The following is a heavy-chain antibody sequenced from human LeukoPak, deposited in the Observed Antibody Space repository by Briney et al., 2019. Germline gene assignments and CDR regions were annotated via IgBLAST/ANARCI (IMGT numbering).Heavy chain of an antibody. J-gene: IGHJ5*02. Sequence: ASIKVTCKASGYTFTGLYIQWVRHATGQGTDWIGWINPNSGGTNYAQKFQGRVTMTRDTSINTAYMELSSLRSDDTAVFYCARAHLIAAPGYNWFDPWGQGTLVTVSS. CDR2: INPNSGGT. CDR3: ARAHLIAAPGYNWFDP. CDR1: GYTFTGLY. D-gene: IGHD6-13*01. V-gene: IGHV1-2*02.